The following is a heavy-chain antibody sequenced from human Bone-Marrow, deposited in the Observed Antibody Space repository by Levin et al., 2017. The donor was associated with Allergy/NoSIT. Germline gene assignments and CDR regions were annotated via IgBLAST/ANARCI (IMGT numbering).Heavy chain of an antibody. Sequence: GESLKISCAASGFTFSSYSMNWVRQAPGKGLEWVSYISSSSSTIYYADSVKGRFTISRDNAKNSLYLQMNSLRAEDTAVYYCARDSPLRLGELSVDYWGQGTLVTVSS. V-gene: IGHV3-48*01. CDR1: GFTFSSYS. J-gene: IGHJ4*02. CDR3: ARDSPLRLGELSVDY. D-gene: IGHD3-16*02. CDR2: ISSSSSTI.